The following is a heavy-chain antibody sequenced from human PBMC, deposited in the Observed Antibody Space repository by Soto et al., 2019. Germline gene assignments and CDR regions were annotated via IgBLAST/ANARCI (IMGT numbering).Heavy chain of an antibody. D-gene: IGHD1-1*01. V-gene: IGHV4-4*02. J-gene: IGHJ4*02. CDR2: IHHSGST. CDR3: ASREVEGMPTSFDY. CDR1: GGSISRRTW. Sequence: SDTLSLTWVLFGGSISRRTWWTWNRQPPGTELEWIGEIHHSGSTNYNPSLKSRVSISVDNSKNQFSLNLSSVTAADTAIYYCASREVEGMPTSFDYWGQGTLVTVSS.